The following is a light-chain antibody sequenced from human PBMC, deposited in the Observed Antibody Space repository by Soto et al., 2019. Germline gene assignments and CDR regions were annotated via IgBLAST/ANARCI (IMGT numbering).Light chain of an antibody. CDR1: QSVSSN. Sequence: VRPQSRSLLSXXTGEXATLXXRXSQSVSSNYLAWYQQHPGQPPRLLIYGISRRATGITDRFSRRGSGTEFSHTISSLQSEDFAVYYCQQYSKWPITFCQGTRLEI. V-gene: IGKV3-15*01. CDR3: QQYSKWPIT. J-gene: IGKJ5*01. CDR2: GIS.